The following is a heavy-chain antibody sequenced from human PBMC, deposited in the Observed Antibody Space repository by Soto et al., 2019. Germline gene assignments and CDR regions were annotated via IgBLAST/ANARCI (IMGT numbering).Heavy chain of an antibody. Sequence: ASVKVSCKASGYTFTSYDINWVRQATGQGLEWMGWMNPNSGNTGYAQKFQGRVTMTRNTSISTAYMELSSLRSEDTAVYYCARLDYGEYLDYYYMDVWGKGTTVTVSS. CDR1: GYTFTSYD. V-gene: IGHV1-8*01. CDR2: MNPNSGNT. D-gene: IGHD4-17*01. CDR3: ARLDYGEYLDYYYMDV. J-gene: IGHJ6*03.